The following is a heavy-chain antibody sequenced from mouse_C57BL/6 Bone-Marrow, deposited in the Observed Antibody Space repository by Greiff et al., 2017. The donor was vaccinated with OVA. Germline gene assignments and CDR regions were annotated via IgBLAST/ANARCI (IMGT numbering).Heavy chain of an antibody. Sequence: VQLKESGGDLVKPGGSLKLSCAASGFTFSSYGMSWVRQTPDKRLEWVATISSGGSYTYYPDSVKGRFTISRDNAKNTLYLQMSSLKSEDTAMYYCARHSPVVTTLYYYAMDYWGQGTSVTVSS. D-gene: IGHD2-1*01. CDR2: ISSGGSYT. J-gene: IGHJ4*01. CDR3: ARHSPVVTTLYYYAMDY. V-gene: IGHV5-6*01. CDR1: GFTFSSYG.